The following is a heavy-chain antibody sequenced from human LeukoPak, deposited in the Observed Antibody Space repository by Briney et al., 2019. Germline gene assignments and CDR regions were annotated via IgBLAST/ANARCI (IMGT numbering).Heavy chain of an antibody. J-gene: IGHJ6*02. CDR3: ARGRTVTVKVYYYYYGMDV. CDR2: INHSGST. CDR1: GGSFSGYY. V-gene: IGHV4-34*01. D-gene: IGHD4-17*01. Sequence: PSETLSLTCAVYGGSFSGYYWSWIRQPPGKGLEWIGEINHSGSTNYNPSLKSRVTISVDTSKNQFSLKLSSVTAAATAVYYCARGRTVTVKVYYYYYGMDVWGQGTTVTVSS.